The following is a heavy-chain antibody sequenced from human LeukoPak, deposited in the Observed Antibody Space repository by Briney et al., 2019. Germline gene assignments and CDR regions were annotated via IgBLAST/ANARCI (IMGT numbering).Heavy chain of an antibody. V-gene: IGHV4-59*01. CDR1: GSSITSYN. D-gene: IGHD6-13*01. Sequence: SEALSLTCTVSGSSITSYNWSWIRQPPGKGLEWIGYIYYSGTTNYNPSLKSRVTISVDTSKNQFSLKLRSVTAADTAVYYCARGVYIAAAQYGYWGQGTLVTVSS. J-gene: IGHJ4*02. CDR2: IYYSGTT. CDR3: ARGVYIAAAQYGY.